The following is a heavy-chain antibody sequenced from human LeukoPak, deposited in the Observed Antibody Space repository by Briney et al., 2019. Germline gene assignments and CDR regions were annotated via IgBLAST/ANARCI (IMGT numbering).Heavy chain of an antibody. V-gene: IGHV1-2*02. CDR2: INPNSGGT. Sequence: ASVNVSCKASGYTFTGYYMHWVRQAPGQGLEWMGWINPNSGGTNYAQKFQGRVTMTRDTSISTAYMELSRLRTDDTAVYYCARDQVWFGELFNWGQGTLVTVSS. D-gene: IGHD3-10*01. J-gene: IGHJ4*02. CDR1: GYTFTGYY. CDR3: ARDQVWFGELFN.